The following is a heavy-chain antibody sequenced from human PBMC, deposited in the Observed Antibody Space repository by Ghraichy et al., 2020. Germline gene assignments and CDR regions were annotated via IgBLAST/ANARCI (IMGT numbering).Heavy chain of an antibody. CDR1: GYTFTYYV. V-gene: IGHV1-3*01. Sequence: ASVKVSCKASGYTFTYYVVHWVRQAPGQRLEWMGWINAGNGNTKYSQKFQDRVTITRDTSASTAYMELSSLRSEDTAVYYCARDGPYSYGPYYFDYWGQGTLVTVSS. CDR3: ARDGPYSYGPYYFDY. CDR2: INAGNGNT. D-gene: IGHD5-18*01. J-gene: IGHJ4*02.